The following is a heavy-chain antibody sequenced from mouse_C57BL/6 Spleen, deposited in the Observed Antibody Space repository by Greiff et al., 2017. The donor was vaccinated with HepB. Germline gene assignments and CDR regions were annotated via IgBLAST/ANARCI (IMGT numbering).Heavy chain of an antibody. V-gene: IGHV1-42*01. CDR2: INPSTGGT. Sequence: EVKLQESGPELVKPGASVKISCKASGYSFTGYYMNWVKQSPEKSLEWIGEINPSTGGTTYNQKFKAKATLTVDKSSSTAYMQLKSLTSEDSAVYYCAYYGSSYGGDAMDYWGQGTSVTVSS. D-gene: IGHD1-1*01. CDR1: GYSFTGYY. CDR3: AYYGSSYGGDAMDY. J-gene: IGHJ4*01.